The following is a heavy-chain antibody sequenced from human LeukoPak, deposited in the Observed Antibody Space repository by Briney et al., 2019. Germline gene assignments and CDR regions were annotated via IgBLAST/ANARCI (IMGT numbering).Heavy chain of an antibody. Sequence: SEALSLTCAVYGGSFSGYYWSWIRQPPGRGLEWIGEINHSGSTNYNPSLKSRVTISVDTSKNQFSLKLSSVTAADTAVYYCARGWGAARNWGQGTLVTVSS. CDR2: INHSGST. CDR3: ARGWGAARN. D-gene: IGHD6-6*01. CDR1: GGSFSGYY. J-gene: IGHJ1*01. V-gene: IGHV4-34*01.